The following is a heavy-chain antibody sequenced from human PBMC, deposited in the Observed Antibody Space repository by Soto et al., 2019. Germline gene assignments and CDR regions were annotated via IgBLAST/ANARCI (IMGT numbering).Heavy chain of an antibody. V-gene: IGHV3-13*04. D-gene: IGHD3-10*01. CDR2: IGTAGDA. CDR1: GFTFSSYD. Sequence: EVQLVESGGGLVQPGGSLRLSCAASGFTFSSYDMHVVRQVTGKGLAWVSAIGTAGDAYYPNSVKGRFTTSRENAKNSLYLQMNSLRAWDTAVYYCARAFITGVRDYRGQGTLVTVSS. CDR3: ARAFITGVRDY. J-gene: IGHJ4*02.